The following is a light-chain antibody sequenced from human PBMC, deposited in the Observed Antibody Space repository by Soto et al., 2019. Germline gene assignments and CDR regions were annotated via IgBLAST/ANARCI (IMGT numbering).Light chain of an antibody. Sequence: EIVLTQSPGTLSLSPGERATLSCRASQSVSSNLAWYQQKPGQAPRLLIYDASNRATGIPARFSGSGSGTDFTLTISSLEPEDFAVYYCQQYGNSPWTFGQGTKVDIK. V-gene: IGKV3-11*01. CDR1: QSVSSN. J-gene: IGKJ1*01. CDR2: DAS. CDR3: QQYGNSPWT.